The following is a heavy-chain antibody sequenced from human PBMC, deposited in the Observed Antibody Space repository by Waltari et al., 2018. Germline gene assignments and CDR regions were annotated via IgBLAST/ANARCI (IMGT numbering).Heavy chain of an antibody. CDR2: IWYDGSNK. V-gene: IGHV3-33*01. J-gene: IGHJ4*02. Sequence: QVQLVESGGGVVQPGRSLRLSCAASGFTFSSYGMHWVRQAPGKGLGWVAVIWYDGSNKYYADSVKGRFTISRDNSKNTLYLQMNSLRAEDTAVYYCARAPSGNSEYYFDYWGQGTLVTVSS. D-gene: IGHD2-21*02. CDR1: GFTFSSYG. CDR3: ARAPSGNSEYYFDY.